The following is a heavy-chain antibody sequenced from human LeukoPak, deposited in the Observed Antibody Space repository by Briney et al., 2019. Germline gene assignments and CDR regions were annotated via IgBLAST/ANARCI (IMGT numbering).Heavy chain of an antibody. CDR3: AKGMVRGVIGWFDP. CDR1: GFTLSNYA. CDR2: ISGSGGST. V-gene: IGHV3-23*01. J-gene: IGHJ5*02. D-gene: IGHD3-10*01. Sequence: GGSLRLSCAASGFTLSNYAMSWVRQAPGKGLEWVSVISGSGGSTYYADSVKGRFTVSRDNSKNTLDLQMNSLRAEDTAVYYCAKGMVRGVIGWFDPWGQGTLVTVSS.